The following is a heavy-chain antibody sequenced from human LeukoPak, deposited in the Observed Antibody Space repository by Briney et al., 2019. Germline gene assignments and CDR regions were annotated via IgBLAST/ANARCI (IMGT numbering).Heavy chain of an antibody. CDR2: ISSSGSTI. CDR3: AGDGDLDYSDSR. V-gene: IGHV3-11*04. Sequence: PGGSLRLSCATSGFILSDYYMSWIRQAPGKGLEWVSYISSSGSTIYYADSVKGRFTISRDNAKNSLYLQMNSLRAEDTAVYYCAGDGDLDYSDSRWGQGTLVTVSS. J-gene: IGHJ4*02. CDR1: GFILSDYY. D-gene: IGHD4/OR15-4a*01.